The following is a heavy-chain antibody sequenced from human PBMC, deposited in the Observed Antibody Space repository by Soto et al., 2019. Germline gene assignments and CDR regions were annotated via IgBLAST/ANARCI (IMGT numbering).Heavy chain of an antibody. CDR1: GGTFSSYA. CDR2: IIPIFGTA. D-gene: IGHD2-15*01. CDR3: ARDGGCSGGSCYSTYYYGMDV. J-gene: IGHJ6*02. V-gene: IGHV1-69*01. Sequence: QVQLVQSGAEVKKPGSSVKVSCKASGGTFSSYAISWVRQAPGQGLEWMGGIIPIFGTANYAQKFQGRVTITADESTSTAYMELSSLRSEDKAVYYCARDGGCSGGSCYSTYYYGMDVWGQGTTVTVSS.